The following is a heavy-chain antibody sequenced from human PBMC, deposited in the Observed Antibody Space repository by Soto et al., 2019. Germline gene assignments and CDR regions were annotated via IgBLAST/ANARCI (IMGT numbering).Heavy chain of an antibody. CDR2: ISSDGSVK. CDR3: ARVEARYYYYGMDV. Sequence: QVQLVESGGGVVQPGRSLRLSCTASGFTFSNYAMHWVRQAPGKGLEWVAVISSDGSVKYYSDSVKGRFTISRDNSKNTLYLQVNSLRAEDTAVYYCARVEARYYYYGMDVWGQGTTVTVSS. V-gene: IGHV3-30-3*01. D-gene: IGHD6-6*01. J-gene: IGHJ6*02. CDR1: GFTFSNYA.